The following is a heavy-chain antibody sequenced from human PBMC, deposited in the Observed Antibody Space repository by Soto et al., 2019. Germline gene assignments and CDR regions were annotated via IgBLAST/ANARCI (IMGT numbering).Heavy chain of an antibody. D-gene: IGHD2-21*02. CDR2: IIGSGAIT. J-gene: IGHJ4*02. CDR3: AKDARDTGGNSGIDY. Sequence: GGSLRLSCVASEFTFNSYAMSWVRQAPGMGLEWVSSIIGSGAITYYADSVKGRFTISRDDSKSTLYLQMNSLRVEDTALYYCAKDARDTGGNSGIDYWGQGTLVTVSS. CDR1: EFTFNSYA. V-gene: IGHV3-23*01.